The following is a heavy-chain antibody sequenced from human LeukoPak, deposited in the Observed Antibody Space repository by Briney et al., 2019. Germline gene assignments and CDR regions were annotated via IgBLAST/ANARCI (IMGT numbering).Heavy chain of an antibody. CDR2: INPNTGST. CDR3: ARMYCGGTSCYRDYFYHMDV. J-gene: IGHJ6*03. Sequence: ASVKVSCKASGYSFTSYDINWMRQAPGQGLEWMGWINPNTGSTGYPQKFQGRVTLARNISITTAYMELSRLGSEDTAVYYCARMYCGGTSCYRDYFYHMDVWGKGTTVAVSS. CDR1: GYSFTSYD. D-gene: IGHD2-2*02. V-gene: IGHV1-8*01.